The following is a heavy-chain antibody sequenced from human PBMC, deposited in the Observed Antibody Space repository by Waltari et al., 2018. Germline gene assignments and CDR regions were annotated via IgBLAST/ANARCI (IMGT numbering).Heavy chain of an antibody. CDR1: GFTFRSDA. V-gene: IGHV3-64D*06. D-gene: IGHD6-19*01. CDR3: VKGSGWFNY. Sequence: EVQLVESGGGLVQPGGSLRLSCSASGFTFRSDAMHWVRQAPGKGMEYLSAISSKGDKTYYADSVKGRFTISRVNSKNTLYLQMSSLRAEDTAVYYCVKGSGWFNYWGQGTLVTVSS. CDR2: ISSKGDKT. J-gene: IGHJ4*02.